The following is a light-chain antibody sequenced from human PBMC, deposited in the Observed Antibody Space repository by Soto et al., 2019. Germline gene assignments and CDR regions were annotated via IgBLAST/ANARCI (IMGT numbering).Light chain of an antibody. CDR3: GTWDSSLSAGV. CDR2: DNG. CDR1: NSNIRNNY. J-gene: IGLJ1*01. Sequence: QCLLTQPPSLFATPGQTVTISCSGSNSNIRNNYVSWYQELPGTTPKLLVYDNGKRASEIPDRFSGSKSGPSATLGITGLQTGGGADYYCGTWDSSLSAGVFGTGTKVTLL. V-gene: IGLV1-51*01.